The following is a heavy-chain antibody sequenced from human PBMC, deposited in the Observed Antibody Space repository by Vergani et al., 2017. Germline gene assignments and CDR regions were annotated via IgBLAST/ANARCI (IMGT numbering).Heavy chain of an antibody. CDR2: IYYSGST. J-gene: IGHJ6*02. V-gene: IGHV4-39*01. CDR1: GGSISSSSYY. D-gene: IGHD3-10*01. Sequence: QLQLQESGPGLVKPSETLSLTCTVSGGSISSSSYYWGWIRQPPGKGLEWIGSIYYSGSTYYNPSLKSRVTISVDTSKNQFSLKLSSVTAADTAVYYCANSRAGSYFFRYYYYYGMDVWGQGTTVTVSS. CDR3: ANSRAGSYFFRYYYYYGMDV.